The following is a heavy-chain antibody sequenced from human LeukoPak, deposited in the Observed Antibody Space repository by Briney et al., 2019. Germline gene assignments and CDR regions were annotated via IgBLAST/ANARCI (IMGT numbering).Heavy chain of an antibody. CDR2: TYHSGST. V-gene: IGHV4-59*01. Sequence: SETLSLTCTVSGDSIGSYFWSWIRQSPGKGLEWIGHTYHSGSTNYNPSLKSRVTISIDTSKNQFSLKLTSVTSADTAVYYCARDGPAYTSRWYDYYYGLDVWGQGTTVTVSS. CDR1: GDSIGSYF. D-gene: IGHD2-2*01. CDR3: ARDGPAYTSRWYDYYYGLDV. J-gene: IGHJ6*02.